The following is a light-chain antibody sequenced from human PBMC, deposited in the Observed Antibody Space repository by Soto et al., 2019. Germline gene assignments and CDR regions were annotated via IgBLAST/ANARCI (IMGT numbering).Light chain of an antibody. CDR2: NNN. Sequence: QSVLTQPPSASETPGQRVTISCSGSSPNIGSNTVNWYQHLPGTAPKLLIYNNNERPSGVPDRFSGSKSGTSASLAISGLQSEDEADYYCASWDDSVNGVVFGGGTKLTVL. J-gene: IGLJ2*01. CDR3: ASWDDSVNGVV. CDR1: SPNIGSNT. V-gene: IGLV1-44*01.